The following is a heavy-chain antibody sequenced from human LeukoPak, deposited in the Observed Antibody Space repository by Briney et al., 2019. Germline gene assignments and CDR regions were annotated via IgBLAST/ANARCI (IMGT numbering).Heavy chain of an antibody. Sequence: GASVKVSCKASGYTFSNYGLSWVRQAPGQGLEWMGWINVYNGITNYAQKFQGRVTMTTDTSTSTAYMELRSLRSDDTAVYYCARGQSYILDYWGQGTLVTVSS. CDR1: GYTFSNYG. CDR3: ARGQSYILDY. J-gene: IGHJ4*02. D-gene: IGHD1-26*01. V-gene: IGHV1-18*01. CDR2: INVYNGIT.